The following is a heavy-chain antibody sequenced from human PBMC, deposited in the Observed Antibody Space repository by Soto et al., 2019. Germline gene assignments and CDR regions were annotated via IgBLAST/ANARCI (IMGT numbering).Heavy chain of an antibody. V-gene: IGHV4-31*03. CDR3: ARDDTMIVVVTRHWYFDL. CDR2: IYYSGST. CDR1: GGSISSGGYY. Sequence: QVQLQESGPGLVKPSQTLSLTCTVSGGSISSGGYYWSWIRQHPGKGLEWIGYIYYSGSTYYNPSLKSRVTISVDTSKNQFSLKLSSVTAADTAVYYCARDDTMIVVVTRHWYFDLWGRGTLVTVSS. J-gene: IGHJ2*01. D-gene: IGHD3-22*01.